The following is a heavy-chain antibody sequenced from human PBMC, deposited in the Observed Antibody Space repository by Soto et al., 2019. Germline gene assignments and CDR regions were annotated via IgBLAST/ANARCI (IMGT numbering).Heavy chain of an antibody. V-gene: IGHV4-4*02. J-gene: IGHJ4*02. Sequence: SETLSLTCAVSGGSISSSNWWSWVRQPPGKGLEWIGEIYHSGSTNYNPSLKSRVTISVDKSKNQFSLKRSSVTAADTAVYYCARESAVAGTLDYWGQGTLVTVSS. CDR1: GGSISSSNW. CDR3: ARESAVAGTLDY. D-gene: IGHD6-19*01. CDR2: IYHSGST.